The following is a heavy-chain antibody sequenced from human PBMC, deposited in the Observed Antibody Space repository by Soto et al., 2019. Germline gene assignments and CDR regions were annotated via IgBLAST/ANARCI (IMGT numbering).Heavy chain of an antibody. CDR1: GYTFTSYA. J-gene: IGHJ5*02. D-gene: IGHD3-3*01. Sequence: RASVKVSCKASGYTFTSYAMHWVRQAPGQRLEWMGWINAGNGNTKYSQKFQGRVTITRDTSASTAYMELSSLRSEDTAVYYCARSGVSYDFWSGYYPDWFDPWGQGTLVTVS. V-gene: IGHV1-3*01. CDR2: INAGNGNT. CDR3: ARSGVSYDFWSGYYPDWFDP.